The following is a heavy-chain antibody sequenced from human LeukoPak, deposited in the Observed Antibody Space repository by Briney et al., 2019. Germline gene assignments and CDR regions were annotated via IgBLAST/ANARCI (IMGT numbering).Heavy chain of an antibody. Sequence: GGSLRLSCAASGFTFSNYWMSWVRQAPGKGLEWVANINRDGSKKQYVDSVKGRFAISRDNAENSLYLQMSSLKAEDTAVYYCGRFTRSGDSVYWGQGTLVTVSS. CDR2: INRDGSKK. D-gene: IGHD7-27*01. CDR1: GFTFSNYW. CDR3: GRFTRSGDSVY. J-gene: IGHJ4*02. V-gene: IGHV3-7*04.